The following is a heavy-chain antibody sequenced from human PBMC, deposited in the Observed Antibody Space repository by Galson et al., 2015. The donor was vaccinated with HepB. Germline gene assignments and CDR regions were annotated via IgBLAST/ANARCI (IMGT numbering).Heavy chain of an antibody. Sequence: SLRLSCAASGFTFSSYTMTWVRQAPGKGLEWVSVISDSGGTTFYADSVKGRFTISRDNSKNTLYLQMNSLRAEDTAVYYCAKEGGRGDTYYFDYWGQGTLVTVSS. D-gene: IGHD5-18*01. V-gene: IGHV3-23*01. CDR3: AKEGGRGDTYYFDY. CDR1: GFTFSSYT. CDR2: ISDSGGTT. J-gene: IGHJ4*02.